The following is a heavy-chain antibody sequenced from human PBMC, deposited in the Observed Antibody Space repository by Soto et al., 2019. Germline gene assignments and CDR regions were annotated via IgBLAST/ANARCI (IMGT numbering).Heavy chain of an antibody. CDR1: GVTFSSYA. CDR2: IIPIFGTA. D-gene: IGHD4-4*01. Sequence: QVQLVQSGAEVKKPGSSGKVSCKASGVTFSSYAISWVRQSPGQGLEWMGGIIPIFGTANYAQKFQGRVTCTSDKPTSTAYMELSSLRSEDTAVYYCARGVTPKGVGWFDPWGQGTLVTVAS. V-gene: IGHV1-69*06. J-gene: IGHJ5*02. CDR3: ARGVTPKGVGWFDP.